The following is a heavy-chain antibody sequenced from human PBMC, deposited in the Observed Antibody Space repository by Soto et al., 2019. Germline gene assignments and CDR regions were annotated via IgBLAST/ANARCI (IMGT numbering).Heavy chain of an antibody. Sequence: AGQTLVNPTPTLTLTCTFSGFSLSTSGMCVSWIRQPPGKALEWLALLAWDDDKYYSTSLKTRLTISKDTSKNQVVLTMTNMDPVDTATYYCARTRRYCSSTSCRTAPRDAFDIGGQGTMVTVSS. CDR2: LAWDDDK. V-gene: IGHV2-70*01. D-gene: IGHD2-2*01. J-gene: IGHJ3*02. CDR3: ARTRRYCSSTSCRTAPRDAFDI. CDR1: GFSLSTSGMC.